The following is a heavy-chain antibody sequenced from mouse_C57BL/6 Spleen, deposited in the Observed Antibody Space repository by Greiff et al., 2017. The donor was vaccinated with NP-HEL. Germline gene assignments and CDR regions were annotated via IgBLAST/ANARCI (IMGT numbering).Heavy chain of an antibody. D-gene: IGHD1-1*01. V-gene: IGHV14-3*01. CDR2: IDPANGNT. J-gene: IGHJ1*03. CDR3: ARTTVVAPHFDV. Sequence: VHVKQSVAELVRPGASVKLSCTASGFNIKNTYMHWVKQRPEQGLEWIGRIDPANGNTKYAPQFQGKATITADTSSNTAYLQLSSLTSEDTANYYCARTTVVAPHFDVWGTGTTVTVSS. CDR1: GFNIKNTY.